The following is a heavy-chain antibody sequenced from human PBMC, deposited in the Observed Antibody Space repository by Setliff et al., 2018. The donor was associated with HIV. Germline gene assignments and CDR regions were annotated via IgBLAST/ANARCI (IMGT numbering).Heavy chain of an antibody. V-gene: IGHV3-49*04. CDR3: TPTDYGGSDY. CDR2: IRSKAYGGTI. CDR1: GFTFTNYA. J-gene: IGHJ4*02. Sequence: PGGSLRLSCEASGFTFTNYAMSWVRQAPGKGLEWVGFIRSKAYGGTIEYAASVKGRFAISRDDSKSIAYLQMNSLKNEDTAVYYCTPTDYGGSDYWGQGTLVTVSS. D-gene: IGHD4-17*01.